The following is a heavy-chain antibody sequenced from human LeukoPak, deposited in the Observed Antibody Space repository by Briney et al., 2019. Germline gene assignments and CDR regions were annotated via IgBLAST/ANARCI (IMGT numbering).Heavy chain of an antibody. CDR1: GFTFSSYS. CDR2: ISSSSSYI. Sequence: TGGSLRLSCAASGFTFSSYSMNWVRQAPGKGLEWVSSISSSSSYIYYADSVKGRFASSRDNAKNSLYLQMNSLRAEDTAVYYCARDGHYYDSSGYSIPPFDYWGQGTLVTVSS. D-gene: IGHD3-22*01. J-gene: IGHJ4*02. V-gene: IGHV3-21*01. CDR3: ARDGHYYDSSGYSIPPFDY.